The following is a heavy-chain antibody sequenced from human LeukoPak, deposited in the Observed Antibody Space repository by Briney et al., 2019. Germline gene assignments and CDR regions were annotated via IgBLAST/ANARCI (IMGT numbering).Heavy chain of an antibody. CDR1: GGTFSSYA. J-gene: IGHJ4*02. Sequence: SVRVSCKASGGTFSSYAISWVRQAPGQGLEWMGGIIPIFGTANYAQKFQGRVTITADKSTSTAYMELSSLRSEDTAVYYCARVPFYYDSSGYFRYYFDYWGQGTLVTVSS. CDR2: IIPIFGTA. D-gene: IGHD3-22*01. CDR3: ARVPFYYDSSGYFRYYFDY. V-gene: IGHV1-69*06.